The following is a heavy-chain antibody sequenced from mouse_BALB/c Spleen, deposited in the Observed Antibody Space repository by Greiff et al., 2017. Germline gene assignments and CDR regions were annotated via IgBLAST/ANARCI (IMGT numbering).Heavy chain of an antibody. CDR1: GFSLTSYG. CDR2: IWSGGST. CDR3: ARSYYGSDFDV. D-gene: IGHD1-1*01. V-gene: IGHV2-2*02. Sequence: QVQLQQSGPGLVQPSQSLSITCTVSGFSLTSYGVHWVRQSPGKGLEWLGVIWSGGSTDYNAAFISRLSISKDNSTSQVFFKMNSLQANDTAIYYCARSYYGSDFDVWGAGTTVTVSS. J-gene: IGHJ1*01.